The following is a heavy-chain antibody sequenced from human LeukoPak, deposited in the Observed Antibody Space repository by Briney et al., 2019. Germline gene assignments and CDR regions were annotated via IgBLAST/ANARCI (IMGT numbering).Heavy chain of an antibody. J-gene: IGHJ6*03. V-gene: IGHV3-48*03. CDR3: ASSITMVRGVIKPYYMDV. Sequence: GGSLRLSCAASGFTFSSYEMNWVRQAPGKGLEWVSYISSSGSTIYYADSVKGRFTISRDNAKNSLYLQMNSLRAEDTAVYYCASSITMVRGVIKPYYMDVWAKGPRSPSP. CDR2: ISSSGSTI. CDR1: GFTFSSYE. D-gene: IGHD3-10*01.